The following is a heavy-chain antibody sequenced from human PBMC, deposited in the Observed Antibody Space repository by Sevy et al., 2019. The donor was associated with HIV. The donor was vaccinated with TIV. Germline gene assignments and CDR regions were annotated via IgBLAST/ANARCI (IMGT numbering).Heavy chain of an antibody. CDR1: GFTFSDYY. Sequence: GGSLRLSCAASGFTFSDYYMSWIRQAPGKGLEWVSYISSSGSTIYYADSVKGRFTISRDNAKNSLYLQMNSLRAEDTAVYYCAREGDYTDDFWGGYYSGNAFDIWGQGTMVTVSS. D-gene: IGHD3-3*01. V-gene: IGHV3-11*01. CDR2: ISSSGSTI. CDR3: AREGDYTDDFWGGYYSGNAFDI. J-gene: IGHJ3*02.